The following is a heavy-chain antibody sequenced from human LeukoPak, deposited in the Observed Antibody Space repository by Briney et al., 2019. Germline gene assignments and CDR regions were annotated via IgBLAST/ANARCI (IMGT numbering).Heavy chain of an antibody. D-gene: IGHD3-9*01. V-gene: IGHV1-18*01. J-gene: IGHJ4*02. Sequence: GASVKVSCKASGYTFTSYGISGVRQAPGQGLEWMGWISAYNGNTNYAQKLQGRVTMTTDTSTSTAYMELRSLRSDDTAVYYCARDRRQPSWSVLRYFDWLPFDYWGQGTLVTVSS. CDR2: ISAYNGNT. CDR1: GYTFTSYG. CDR3: ARDRRQPSWSVLRYFDWLPFDY.